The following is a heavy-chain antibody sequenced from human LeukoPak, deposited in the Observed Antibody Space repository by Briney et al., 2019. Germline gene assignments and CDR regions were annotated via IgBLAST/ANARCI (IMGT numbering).Heavy chain of an antibody. J-gene: IGHJ4*02. D-gene: IGHD3-22*01. CDR1: GYTFTGYY. Sequence: GASVKVSCKASGYTFTGYYMHWVRQAPGQGLEWMGWINPNSGGTNYAQKFQGRVTMTRDTSISTAYMELSRLRSDDTAVYYCAREQYDTSGPTYDYWGQGTLVTVSS. V-gene: IGHV1-2*02. CDR2: INPNSGGT. CDR3: AREQYDTSGPTYDY.